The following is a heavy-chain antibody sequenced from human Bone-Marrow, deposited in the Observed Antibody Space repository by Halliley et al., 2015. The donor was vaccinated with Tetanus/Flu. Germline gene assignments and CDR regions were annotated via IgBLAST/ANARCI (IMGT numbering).Heavy chain of an antibody. CDR2: LYPGDSDT. D-gene: IGHD3-10*01. J-gene: IGHJ4*02. Sequence: GSLYPGDSDTGYRPAFQGRVTIPADKSTSTASLQWTSLRASDTAMYYCARRLHIPYGVDDYWGQGTLVTVSS. CDR3: ARRLHIPYGVDDY. V-gene: IGHV5-51*01.